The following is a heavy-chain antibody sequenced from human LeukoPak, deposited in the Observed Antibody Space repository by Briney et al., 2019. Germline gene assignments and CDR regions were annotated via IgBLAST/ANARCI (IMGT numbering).Heavy chain of an antibody. J-gene: IGHJ4*02. V-gene: IGHV4-39*01. CDR2: IYYSGST. CDR1: GGSISSSSYY. CDR3: ARASVVVVVAATQYDY. Sequence: SETLSLTCTVSGGSISSSSYYWGWIRQPPGKGLEWIGNIYYSGSTHYSPSLKSRVTISVDTSKNQFSLKLSSVTAADTAVYYCARASVVVVVAATQYDYWGQGTLVTVSS. D-gene: IGHD2-15*01.